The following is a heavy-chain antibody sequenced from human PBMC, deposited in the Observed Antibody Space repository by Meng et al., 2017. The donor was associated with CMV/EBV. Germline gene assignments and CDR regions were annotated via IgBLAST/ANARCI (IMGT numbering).Heavy chain of an antibody. Sequence: SEFSFRNYGMHWVRQAPGKGLEWVALISFDGNNKYYTDSVKGRFTISRDNSKNTLYLQMNSLRAEDTAVYYCAKVRGKVGATGYFDSWGQGTLVTVSS. V-gene: IGHV3-30*18. J-gene: IGHJ4*02. D-gene: IGHD1-26*01. CDR3: AKVRGKVGATGYFDS. CDR1: EFSFRNYG. CDR2: ISFDGNNK.